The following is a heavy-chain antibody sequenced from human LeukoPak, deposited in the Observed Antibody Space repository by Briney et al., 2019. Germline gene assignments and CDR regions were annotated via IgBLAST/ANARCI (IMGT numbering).Heavy chain of an antibody. D-gene: IGHD1-26*01. CDR2: TYYRSKWYN. CDR3: ARDLVGRGNWFDP. J-gene: IGHJ5*02. CDR1: GDSVSSNGAA. V-gene: IGHV6-1*01. Sequence: SQTLLVTCAISGDSVSSNGAAWTWIRQSPSRGLEWLGRTYYRSKWYNDYAVSVKSRITINPDTSKNQFSLQLNSVTPEDTAVYYCARDLVGRGNWFDPWGQGTLVTVSS.